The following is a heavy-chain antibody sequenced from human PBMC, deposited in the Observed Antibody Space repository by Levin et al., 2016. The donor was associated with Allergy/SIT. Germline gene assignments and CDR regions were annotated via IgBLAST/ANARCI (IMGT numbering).Heavy chain of an antibody. J-gene: IGHJ3*02. V-gene: IGHV4-61*01. CDR3: AREVYNWNVGPFDI. CDR1: SGSISSHSINTYY. D-gene: IGHD1-20*01. CDR2: IDYSGST. Sequence: SETLSLTCIVSSGSISSHSINTYYWNWIRQPPGKGLEWIGYIDYSGSTKYNPSLKSRVTISVDTSKNQFSLKLSSVTAADTAVYYCAREVYNWNVGPFDIWGRGTMVTVSS.